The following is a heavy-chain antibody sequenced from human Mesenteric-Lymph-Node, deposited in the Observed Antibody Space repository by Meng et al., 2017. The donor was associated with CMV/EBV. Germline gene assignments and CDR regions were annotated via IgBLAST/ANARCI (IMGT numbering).Heavy chain of an antibody. V-gene: IGHV1-2*02. CDR2: INPNSGGT. Sequence: ASVKVSCKTSANIFDNYDIAWVRQAPGQGLEWMGWINPNSGGTNYAQKFQGRVAMTRDPSISTAYMELSRLRSDDTAVYYCAGGLRLELLDYWGQGTLVTVSS. D-gene: IGHD1-7*01. J-gene: IGHJ4*02. CDR3: AGGLRLELLDY. CDR1: ANIFDNYD.